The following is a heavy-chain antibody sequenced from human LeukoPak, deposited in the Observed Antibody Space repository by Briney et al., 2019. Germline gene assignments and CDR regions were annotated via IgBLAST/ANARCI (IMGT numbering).Heavy chain of an antibody. J-gene: IGHJ4*02. Sequence: GESLKISCKGSGYTFTNYWIGWVRQMPGKGLEWMGIIYSGGSDTRYSPSFQGQVTISVDKSISTAYLQWTSLKASDTAIYYCARHSLGYCSGGICYPDYWGQGTLVTVSS. D-gene: IGHD2-15*01. CDR3: ARHSLGYCSGGICYPDY. CDR1: GYTFTNYW. CDR2: IYSGGSDT. V-gene: IGHV5-51*01.